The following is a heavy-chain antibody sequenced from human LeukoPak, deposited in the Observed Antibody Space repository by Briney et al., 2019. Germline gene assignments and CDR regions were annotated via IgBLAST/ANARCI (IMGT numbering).Heavy chain of an antibody. D-gene: IGHD3-9*01. J-gene: IGHJ4*02. CDR2: ISSNGGST. V-gene: IGHV3-64D*06. Sequence: GGSLRLSCSASGFTFSSYAMHWVRQAPGRGLEYVSAISSNGGSTYYADSVKGRFTISRDNSKNTLYLQMSSLRAEDTAVYYCVKQRRAALRYFDWLCDYWGQGTLVTVSS. CDR3: VKQRRAALRYFDWLCDY. CDR1: GFTFSSYA.